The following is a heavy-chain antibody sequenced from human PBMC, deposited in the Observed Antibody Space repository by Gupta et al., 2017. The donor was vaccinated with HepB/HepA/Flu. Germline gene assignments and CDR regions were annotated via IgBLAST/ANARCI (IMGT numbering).Heavy chain of an antibody. CDR3: ATMKDYFDSSGYLTEYFQN. J-gene: IGHJ1*01. CDR1: GGSLSSSSL. V-gene: IGHV4-4*02. Sequence: QVQLQESGPGLVKPSGTLSLTCAVSGGSLSSSSLWSWVRQPPGKGLEWIGEIYGSGNTNYNPSLKSRVTISIDKSKNHFSLKLSSVTAADTAVYYCATMKDYFDSSGYLTEYFQNWGQGTLVIVSS. D-gene: IGHD3-22*01. CDR2: IYGSGNT.